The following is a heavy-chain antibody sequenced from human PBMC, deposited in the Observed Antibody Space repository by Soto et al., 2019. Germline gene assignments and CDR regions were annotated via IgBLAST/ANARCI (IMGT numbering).Heavy chain of an antibody. J-gene: IGHJ3*01. CDR1: GDSISGYY. CDR2: IYYSGNS. Sequence: QVQLQESGPALVKPSETLSLTCSDSGDSISGYYWSWMRQPPGKGLQWIGYIYYSGNSNYNPSLKSRVTISLGTSNNQVSLKLSSVTAADTAVYFCARSHDFNYGGGFDLWGQGTLVTVSS. CDR3: ARSHDFNYGGGFDL. V-gene: IGHV4-59*01. D-gene: IGHD4-17*01.